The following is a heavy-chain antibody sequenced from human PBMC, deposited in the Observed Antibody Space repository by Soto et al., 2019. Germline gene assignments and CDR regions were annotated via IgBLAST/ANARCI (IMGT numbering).Heavy chain of an antibody. Sequence: SETLSLTCTVSGGSISSYYWSWIRQPPGKGLEWIGYIYYSGSTNYNPSLKSRVTISVDTSKNQFSLKLSSVTAADTAVYYCARWRXGXINFDYWGQGTLVTVSS. CDR2: IYYSGST. J-gene: IGHJ4*02. V-gene: IGHV4-59*01. CDR3: ARWRXGXINFDY. CDR1: GGSISSYY.